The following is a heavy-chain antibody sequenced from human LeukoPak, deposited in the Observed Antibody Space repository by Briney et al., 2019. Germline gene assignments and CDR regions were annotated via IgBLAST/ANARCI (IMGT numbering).Heavy chain of an antibody. V-gene: IGHV3-23*01. J-gene: IGHJ4*02. CDR2: ISSSGSGGNT. D-gene: IGHD3-22*01. CDR1: GVTLSSYA. Sequence: GGSLRLSCAASGVTLSSYAMSWARQAPGKGLEWVSGISSSGSGGNTYYADSVKGRLTISRDNSKNTLYLQMNSLRAEDTAVYYCAKVGYYDSSGLLDYWGQGTLVTVSS. CDR3: AKVGYYDSSGLLDY.